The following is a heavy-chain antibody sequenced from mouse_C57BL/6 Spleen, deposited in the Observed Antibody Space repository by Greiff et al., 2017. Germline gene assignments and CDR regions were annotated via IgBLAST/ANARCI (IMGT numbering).Heavy chain of an antibody. D-gene: IGHD2-4*01. CDR1: GYSFTGYY. CDR2: INPSTGGT. J-gene: IGHJ1*03. CDR3: ARPYDYDWYFDV. Sequence: VQLQQSGPELVKPGASVKISCKASGYSFTGYYMNWVKQSPEKSLEWIGEINPSTGGTTYNQKFKAKATLTVDKSSSTAYMQLTGLTSEDSAVYYCARPYDYDWYFDVWGTGTTVTFSS. V-gene: IGHV1-42*01.